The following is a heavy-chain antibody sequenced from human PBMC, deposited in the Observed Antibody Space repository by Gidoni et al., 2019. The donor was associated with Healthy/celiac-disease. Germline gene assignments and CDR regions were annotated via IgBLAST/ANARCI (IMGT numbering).Heavy chain of an antibody. D-gene: IGHD3-22*01. CDR2: ISSSSSTI. J-gene: IGHJ6*02. V-gene: IGHV3-48*01. Sequence: EVQLVESGGGLVPPGGSLRLSCAASGFTFSSYSMNWVRQAPGKGLEWVSYISSSSSTIYYADSVKGRFTISRDNAKNSLYLQMNSLRAEDTAVYYCARDLDSSGYNYYYYGMDVWGQGTTVTVSS. CDR3: ARDLDSSGYNYYYYGMDV. CDR1: GFTFSSYS.